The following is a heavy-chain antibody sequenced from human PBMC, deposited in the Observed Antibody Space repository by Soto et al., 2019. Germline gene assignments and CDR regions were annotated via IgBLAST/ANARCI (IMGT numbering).Heavy chain of an antibody. D-gene: IGHD5-12*01. CDR2: MYATGTT. J-gene: IGHJ3*02. CDR1: GGSISPYF. CDR3: ARDGGYTGYEQGNPFGI. Sequence: QVQLQESGPGLVKPSETLSLTCTVSGGSISPYFWSWIRQPAGKGLEWIGRMYATGTTNYNPSLKSRVSMSIDTSENQFSLKLRSVTAADTAVYYCARDGGYTGYEQGNPFGIWGQGTMVSVSS. V-gene: IGHV4-4*07.